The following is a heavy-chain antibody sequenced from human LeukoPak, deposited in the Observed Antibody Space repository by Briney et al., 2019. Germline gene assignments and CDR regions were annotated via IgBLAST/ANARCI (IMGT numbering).Heavy chain of an antibody. V-gene: IGHV3-48*02. Sequence: GGSLRLSCAVSGFTFSSYSMNWVRQAPGKGLEWVSYISSSSSIKYYAGSAKGRFTISRDNAKNSLYLQMNSLRDEDTAVYYCAREDLTSNSEDFDYWGQGTLVTVSS. D-gene: IGHD3-16*01. CDR1: GFTFSSYS. CDR3: AREDLTSNSEDFDY. CDR2: ISSSSSIK. J-gene: IGHJ4*02.